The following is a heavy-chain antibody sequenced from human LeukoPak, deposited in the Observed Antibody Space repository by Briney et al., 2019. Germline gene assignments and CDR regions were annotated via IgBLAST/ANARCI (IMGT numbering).Heavy chain of an antibody. CDR2: IYSSGST. V-gene: IGHV4-4*07. Sequence: SETLSLTCTVSGGPISNYYWSWIRQPAGKGLEWIGRIYSSGSTNYNPSLKSRVTMSVDTSKNQFSLKLTSVTAADTAVYYCARAGGYGSPLGYWGQGTLVTVSS. CDR1: GGPISNYY. D-gene: IGHD5-18*01. J-gene: IGHJ4*02. CDR3: ARAGGYGSPLGY.